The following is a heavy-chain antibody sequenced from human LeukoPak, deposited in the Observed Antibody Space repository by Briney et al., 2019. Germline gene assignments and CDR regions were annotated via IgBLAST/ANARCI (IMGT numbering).Heavy chain of an antibody. CDR1: GGSISSGTYY. J-gene: IGHJ4*02. D-gene: IGHD3-10*01. Sequence: SETLSLTCTVSGGSISSGTYYWSWIRQHPGKGLEWIGHIYYSGSTYYNPSLKSRVAISADTSKNQFSLRLSSVTAADTAVYYCGRVGGYFDYWGQGALVTVSS. CDR3: GRVGGYFDY. CDR2: IYYSGST. V-gene: IGHV4-31*03.